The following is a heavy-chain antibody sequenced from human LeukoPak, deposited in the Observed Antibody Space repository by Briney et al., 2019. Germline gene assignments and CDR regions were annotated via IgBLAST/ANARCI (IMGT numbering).Heavy chain of an antibody. CDR3: ARGMGAPQRYYYYGMDV. CDR1: GGTFSSYA. V-gene: IGHV1-69*04. CDR2: IIPILGIA. D-gene: IGHD1-26*01. J-gene: IGHJ6*02. Sequence: SVKVSCKASGGTFSSYAISWVRQAPGQGLEWMGRIIPILGIANYAQKFQGRVTITADKSTSTAYMELSSLRSEDTAVYYCARGMGAPQRYYYYGMDVWGQGTTVTVSS.